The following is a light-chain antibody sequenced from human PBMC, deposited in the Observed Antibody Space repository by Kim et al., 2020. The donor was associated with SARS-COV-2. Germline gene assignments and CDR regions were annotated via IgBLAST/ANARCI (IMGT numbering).Light chain of an antibody. Sequence: ASVGDRVTITCRASQDISNSLAGYQQQSGKAPKLLIYAASTLQIGVPPRFRGSGSGTEFSLTISSLQPEDFATYYCQQVSSFPPFPFGQGTKLEI. CDR1: QDISNS. V-gene: IGKV1-9*01. CDR2: AAS. CDR3: QQVSSFPPFP. J-gene: IGKJ2*01.